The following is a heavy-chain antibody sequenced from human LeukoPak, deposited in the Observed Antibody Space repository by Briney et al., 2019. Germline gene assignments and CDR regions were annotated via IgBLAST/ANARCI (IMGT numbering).Heavy chain of an antibody. V-gene: IGHV3-23*01. Sequence: GGSLRLSCAASGFTFSSYAMSWVRQAPGKGLEWVSAISGSGGSTYYADSVKGRFTISRDNSKNALYLQMNSLRAEDTAVYYCAKTGYFDWSYYFDYWGQGTLVTVSS. CDR1: GFTFSSYA. J-gene: IGHJ4*02. D-gene: IGHD3-9*01. CDR2: ISGSGGST. CDR3: AKTGYFDWSYYFDY.